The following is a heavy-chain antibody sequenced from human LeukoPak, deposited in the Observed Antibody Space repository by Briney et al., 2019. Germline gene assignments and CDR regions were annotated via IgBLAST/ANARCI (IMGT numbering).Heavy chain of an antibody. Sequence: GESLKISCKGSGYSFTSYWIGWVRQVPGKGLEWMGIIYPGDSDTRYSPSFQGQVTISADKSISTAYLQWSSLKASDTAMYYCARQAAAGTVPYYYYYMDVWGKGTTVTVSS. D-gene: IGHD6-13*01. CDR1: GYSFTSYW. J-gene: IGHJ6*03. V-gene: IGHV5-51*01. CDR3: ARQAAAGTVPYYYYYMDV. CDR2: IYPGDSDT.